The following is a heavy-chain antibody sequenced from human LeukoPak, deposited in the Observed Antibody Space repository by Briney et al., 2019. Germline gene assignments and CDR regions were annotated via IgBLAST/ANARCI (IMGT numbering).Heavy chain of an antibody. CDR2: VYYSGYT. J-gene: IGHJ6*03. V-gene: IGHV4-39*01. Sequence: PSETLSLTCTVSGGSISSSSYYWGWIRQPPGKGLEWIGSVYYSGYTYYNPSLKSRVTISVDTSNDQFSLKLSSVTAADTAVYYCARAPSYYYYDSSGYYYGGASYYYYYMDVWGKGTTVTVSS. CDR3: ARAPSYYYYDSSGYYYGGASYYYYYMDV. D-gene: IGHD3-22*01. CDR1: GGSISSSSYY.